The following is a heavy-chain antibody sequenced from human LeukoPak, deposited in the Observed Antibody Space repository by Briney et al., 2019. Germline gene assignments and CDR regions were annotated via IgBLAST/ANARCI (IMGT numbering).Heavy chain of an antibody. Sequence: GGSLRLSCAASGFTFSSYSMNWVRQAPGKGLEWVSSISSSSSYIYYADSVKGRFTISRDNAKNSLYLQMNSLRAEDTAVYYCARDMRYSGYAIDYWGQGTLVTVSS. CDR1: GFTFSSYS. J-gene: IGHJ4*02. CDR3: ARDMRYSGYAIDY. D-gene: IGHD5-12*01. CDR2: ISSSSSYI. V-gene: IGHV3-21*01.